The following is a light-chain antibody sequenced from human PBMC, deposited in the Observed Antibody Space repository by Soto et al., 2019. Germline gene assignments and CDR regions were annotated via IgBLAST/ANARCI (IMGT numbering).Light chain of an antibody. CDR1: QSISSW. J-gene: IGKJ1*01. CDR2: KAS. Sequence: DIQMTQSPSTLSASVGDRVTITCRASQSISSWLAWYQQKPGKAPKLLIYKASSLKSGVPSRFSGSGCGTEFTLTISSLQPDDFATYYCQQYNSYSPWTFGLGTKVEIK. CDR3: QQYNSYSPWT. V-gene: IGKV1-5*03.